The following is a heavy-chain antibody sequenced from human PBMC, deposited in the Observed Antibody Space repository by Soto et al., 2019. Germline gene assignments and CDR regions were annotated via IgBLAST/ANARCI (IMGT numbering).Heavy chain of an antibody. CDR1: GFTFSSYW. V-gene: IGHV3-74*01. Sequence: EVQLVESGGGLVQPGGSLRLSCAASGFTFSSYWMHWVRQAPGKGLVWVSRINSDGSSTSYADSVKGRFTISRDNAKNTLYLQMDSVRAEDTAVYYCARAQWLRLRLTYYYYYGMDVWGQGTTVTVSS. CDR2: INSDGSST. CDR3: ARAQWLRLRLTYYYYYGMDV. D-gene: IGHD5-12*01. J-gene: IGHJ6*02.